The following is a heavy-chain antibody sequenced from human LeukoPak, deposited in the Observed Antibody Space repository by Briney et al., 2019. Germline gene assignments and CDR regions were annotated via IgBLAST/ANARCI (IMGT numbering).Heavy chain of an antibody. CDR2: IYYSGST. Sequence: SETLSLTCTVSGGSISSYYWSWIRQPPGKGLEWIGYIYYSGSTNYNPSLKSRVTISVDTSKNQFSLKLSSVTAADTAVYYCARVGDGYNSAPFDYWGQGTLVTVSS. CDR3: ARVGDGYNSAPFDY. CDR1: GGSISSYY. V-gene: IGHV4-59*01. D-gene: IGHD5-24*01. J-gene: IGHJ4*02.